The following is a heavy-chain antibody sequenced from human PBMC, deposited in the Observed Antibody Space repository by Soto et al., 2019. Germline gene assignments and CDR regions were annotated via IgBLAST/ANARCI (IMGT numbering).Heavy chain of an antibody. Sequence: SSVKVSCKASGGTFSSYAISWVRQAPGQGLEWMGGIIPIFGTANYAQKFQGRVTITADESTSTAYMELSSLRSEDTAVYYCARDWYYYDSSGYNPHCYGMGVRGQGSTGTVSS. CDR2: IIPIFGTA. D-gene: IGHD3-22*01. J-gene: IGHJ6*02. V-gene: IGHV1-69*13. CDR3: ARDWYYYDSSGYNPHCYGMGV. CDR1: GGTFSSYA.